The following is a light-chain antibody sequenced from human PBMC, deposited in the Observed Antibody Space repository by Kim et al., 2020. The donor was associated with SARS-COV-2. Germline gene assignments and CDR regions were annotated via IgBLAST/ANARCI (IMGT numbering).Light chain of an antibody. J-gene: IGLJ3*02. CDR1: ELGGKY. Sequence: SYELTQPPSVSVSPGQTASITCSGNELGGKYISWYQQKPGQSPVLVIYQNSKRPSPIPERFPGSTSGNTATLTISGSQAMDEADYYCQAWDTGLGVFGGG. CDR3: QAWDTGLGV. CDR2: QNS. V-gene: IGLV3-1*01.